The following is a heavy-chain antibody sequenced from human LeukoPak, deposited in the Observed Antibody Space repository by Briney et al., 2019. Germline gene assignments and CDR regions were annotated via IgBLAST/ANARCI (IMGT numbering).Heavy chain of an antibody. CDR1: GFTFSSYA. CDR3: ARDGTTYYYDSSGYYHYYGMDV. J-gene: IGHJ6*02. D-gene: IGHD3-22*01. Sequence: PGGSLRLSCAASGFTFSSYAMSWVRQAPGKGLEWVSAISGSGGSTYYADSVKGRFTISRDNSKNTLYLQMNSLRAEDTAVYYCARDGTTYYYDSSGYYHYYGMDVWGQGTTVTVSS. V-gene: IGHV3-23*01. CDR2: ISGSGGST.